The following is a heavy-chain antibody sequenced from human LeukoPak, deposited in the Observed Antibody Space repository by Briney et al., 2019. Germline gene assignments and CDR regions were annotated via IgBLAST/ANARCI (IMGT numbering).Heavy chain of an antibody. J-gene: IGHJ5*02. D-gene: IGHD6-19*01. CDR2: ISGSGGST. V-gene: IGHV3-23*01. CDR3: ASSSGWSSYNWFDP. Sequence: GGSLRLSCAASGFTFSSYAMSWVRQAPGKGLEWVSAISGSGGSTHYADSVKGRFTISRDNSKNTLYLQMNSLRAEDTAVYYCASSSGWSSYNWFDPWGQGTLVTVSS. CDR1: GFTFSSYA.